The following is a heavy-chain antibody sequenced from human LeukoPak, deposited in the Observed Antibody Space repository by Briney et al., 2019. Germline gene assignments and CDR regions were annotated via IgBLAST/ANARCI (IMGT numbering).Heavy chain of an antibody. Sequence: GGSLRLSCAASGFTFSSYSMNWVRQAPGKGLEWVSHISSSSSTIYYADSVKGRFTISRDNAKNSLYLQMNSLRDEDTAVYYCARDRYYDSSGYYNPDYWGQGTLVTVSS. D-gene: IGHD3-22*01. V-gene: IGHV3-48*02. CDR3: ARDRYYDSSGYYNPDY. CDR2: ISSSSSTI. J-gene: IGHJ4*02. CDR1: GFTFSSYS.